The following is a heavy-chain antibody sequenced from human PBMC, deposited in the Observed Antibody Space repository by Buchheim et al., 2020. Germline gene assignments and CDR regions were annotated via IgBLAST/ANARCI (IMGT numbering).Heavy chain of an antibody. Sequence: QVQLQESGLGLVKPSQTLSLTCTVSGASISSGGYYWSWIRQLPGKGLEWIGYIYYSGSTYFNPSLKSRVTMSVDTSKNQFSLKLSSVTAADTAVYYCARGNAPMGAFDLWGQGT. CDR1: GASISSGGYY. CDR3: ARGNAPMGAFDL. D-gene: IGHD3-10*01. J-gene: IGHJ3*01. V-gene: IGHV4-31*03. CDR2: IYYSGST.